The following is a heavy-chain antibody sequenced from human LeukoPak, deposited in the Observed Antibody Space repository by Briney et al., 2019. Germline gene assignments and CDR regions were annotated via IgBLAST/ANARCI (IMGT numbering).Heavy chain of an antibody. CDR1: GFSFSSYW. V-gene: IGHV3-7*01. CDR2: IKLDGSER. CDR3: ARISSSRYYFDY. D-gene: IGHD6-13*01. Sequence: PGGSLRLSCAASGFSFSSYWMSWVRQAPGEGLEWVANIKLDGSERYLVDAVKGRFTISRDNAKDSLYLQMNSLRAEDTAVYYCARISSSRYYFDYWGQGTLVTVSS. J-gene: IGHJ4*02.